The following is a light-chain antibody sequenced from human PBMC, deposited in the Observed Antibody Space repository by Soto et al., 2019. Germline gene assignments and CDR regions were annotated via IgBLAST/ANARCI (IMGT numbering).Light chain of an antibody. CDR2: AAT. V-gene: IGKV1-39*01. Sequence: DIQMSQSPSSLSASVGDTVSFTCRASQNINNYVNWYQMKPGKPPKLLLYAATRLQRGVPSRFRGSGFGTDFTLTITGLQVEDFATYYCQQSYSSFLSFGGGTKVE. CDR3: QQSYSSFLS. CDR1: QNINNY. J-gene: IGKJ4*01.